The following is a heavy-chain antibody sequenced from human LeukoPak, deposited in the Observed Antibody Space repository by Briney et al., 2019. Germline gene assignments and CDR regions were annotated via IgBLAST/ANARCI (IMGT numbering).Heavy chain of an antibody. D-gene: IGHD2-15*01. CDR2: IKQDGSDR. J-gene: IGHJ3*02. Sequence: GGSLRLSCAASGFTISNHYMTWVRQAPGKGLEWVANIKQDGSDRYYVDSEKGRFTISRDNARNSLYLQMNSLRAEDTAVYYCARESVVSGVIDDACDIWGQGTMVSVSS. V-gene: IGHV3-7*01. CDR1: GFTISNHY. CDR3: ARESVVSGVIDDACDI.